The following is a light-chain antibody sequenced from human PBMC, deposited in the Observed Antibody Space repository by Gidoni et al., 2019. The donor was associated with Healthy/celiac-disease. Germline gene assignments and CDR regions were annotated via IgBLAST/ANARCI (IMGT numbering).Light chain of an antibody. Sequence: ESGMTKYPLCLHVTPGEPASISCMSSHSLLHSNGYIYLDWYLQKPGQSPQLLIYWGSNRASGVPARFSGSGSGTDFTLTISSVEAEDFGVYYCLQALQTPLTFGGGTKVEIK. V-gene: IGKV2-28*01. CDR3: LQALQTPLT. CDR2: WGS. J-gene: IGKJ4*01. CDR1: HSLLHSNGYIY.